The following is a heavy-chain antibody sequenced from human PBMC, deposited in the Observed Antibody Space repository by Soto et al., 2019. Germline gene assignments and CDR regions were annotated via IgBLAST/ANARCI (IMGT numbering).Heavy chain of an antibody. J-gene: IGHJ3*02. Sequence: GESLKISCAASGFTFSSYAMSWVRQAPGKGLEWVSAISGSGGSTYYADSVKGRFTISRDNSKNTLYLQMNSLRAEDTAVYYCAKGAAGITMVRGVIIGDAFDIWGQGTMVTVSS. D-gene: IGHD3-10*01. CDR1: GFTFSSYA. CDR2: ISGSGGST. V-gene: IGHV3-23*01. CDR3: AKGAAGITMVRGVIIGDAFDI.